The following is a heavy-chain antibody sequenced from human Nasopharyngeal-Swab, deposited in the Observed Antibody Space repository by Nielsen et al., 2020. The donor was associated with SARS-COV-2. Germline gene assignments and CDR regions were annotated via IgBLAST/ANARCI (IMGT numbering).Heavy chain of an antibody. J-gene: IGHJ3*02. D-gene: IGHD3-10*01. Sequence: ASVKVSCKASGYTFTGYYMHWVRQAPGQGLEWMGIINPSGGSTSYAQKFQGRVTMTGDTSTSTVYMELSSLRSEDTAVYYCASFASSTMVRGVDGVDAFDIWGQGTMVTVSS. CDR1: GYTFTGYY. CDR3: ASFASSTMVRGVDGVDAFDI. CDR2: INPSGGST. V-gene: IGHV1-46*01.